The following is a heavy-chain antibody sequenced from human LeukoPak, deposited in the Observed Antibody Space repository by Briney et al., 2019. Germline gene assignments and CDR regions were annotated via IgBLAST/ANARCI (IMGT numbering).Heavy chain of an antibody. CDR1: GGSISSSNW. CDR3: ARVSSGATTVDY. Sequence: SETLSLTCTVSGGSISSSNWWSWVRQPPGKGLEWIGEIYHSGSTNYNPSLKSRVTISVDKSKNQFSLKLSSVTAADTAVYYCARVSSGATTVDYWGQGTLVTVSS. CDR2: IYHSGST. D-gene: IGHD1-26*01. J-gene: IGHJ4*02. V-gene: IGHV4-4*02.